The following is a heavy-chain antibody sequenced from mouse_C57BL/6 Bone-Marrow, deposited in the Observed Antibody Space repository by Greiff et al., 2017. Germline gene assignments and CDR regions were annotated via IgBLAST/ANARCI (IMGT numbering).Heavy chain of an antibody. CDR2: INPNNGGT. CDR1: GYTFTGYN. CDR3: SSSTYYYGSSYEALDY. Sequence: VQLQQPGPELVKPGASVKIPCKASGYTFTGYNMDWVKQSHGQSLEWIGDINPNNGGTIYNQKFKGKATLTVDKSSSTAYMELRSLTSEDTAVYYCSSSTYYYGSSYEALDYWGQGTSVTVSA. J-gene: IGHJ4*01. D-gene: IGHD1-1*01. V-gene: IGHV1-18*01.